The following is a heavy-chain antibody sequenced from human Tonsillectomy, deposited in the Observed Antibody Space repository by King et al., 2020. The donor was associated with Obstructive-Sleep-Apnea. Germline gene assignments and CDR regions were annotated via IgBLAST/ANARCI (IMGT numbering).Heavy chain of an antibody. D-gene: IGHD3-16*01. CDR3: ASSISGDRFGVFDY. V-gene: IGHV4-31*03. Sequence: QLQESGPGLVKPSQTLSLTCTVSGGSISSGRNYWSWIRQHPGKGLEWLGYIYYSGSTYYNPSLKSRVTISVDTSKNQFSLKLSSVTAADTAVYYCASSISGDRFGVFDYWGQGTLVTVSS. CDR1: GGSISSGRNY. CDR2: IYYSGST. J-gene: IGHJ4*02.